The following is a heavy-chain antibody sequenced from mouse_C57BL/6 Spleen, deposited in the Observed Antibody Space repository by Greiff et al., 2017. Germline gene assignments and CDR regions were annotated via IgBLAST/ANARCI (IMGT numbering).Heavy chain of an antibody. J-gene: IGHJ2*01. D-gene: IGHD1-1*02. CDR1: GYAFSSYW. CDR2: IYPGDGDT. V-gene: IGHV1-80*01. CDR3: ARMEVVGY. Sequence: VHLVESGAELVKPGASVKISCKASGYAFSSYWMNWVKQRPGKGLEWIGQIYPGDGDTNYNGKFKGKATLTAAKSSSTAYMQLSSLTSGDSAVYFCARMEVVGYWGQGTTLTVS.